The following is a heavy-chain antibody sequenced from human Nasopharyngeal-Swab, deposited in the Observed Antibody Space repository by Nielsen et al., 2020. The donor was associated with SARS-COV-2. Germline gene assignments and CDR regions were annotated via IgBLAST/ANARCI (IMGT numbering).Heavy chain of an antibody. J-gene: IGHJ4*02. CDR2: ISGNIGTT. CDR3: ARGSTLIDY. D-gene: IGHD1-26*01. V-gene: IGHV1-18*01. CDR1: GYTFTSYG. Sequence: ASVKVSCKDSGYTFTSYGISWVRQAPGQGLEWMGWISGNIGTTNYAQNLQGRVTMTTDTSTSTAYMELRNLRSDDTAVYYCARGSTLIDYWGQGTLVTVSS.